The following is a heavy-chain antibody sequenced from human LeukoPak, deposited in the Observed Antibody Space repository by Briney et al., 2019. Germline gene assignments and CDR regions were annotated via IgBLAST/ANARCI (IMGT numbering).Heavy chain of an antibody. Sequence: GGSLRLSCVASGFSIGPFWMTWVRQAPGKGLEWVANIRGDASRLYYVDSVKGRFTISRDNAENSLYLQMSNLRAEDTSVYYCARDRNYCSSDRCYDVFDIWGQGTMVTVSS. D-gene: IGHD6-19*01. J-gene: IGHJ3*02. CDR1: GFSIGPFW. CDR2: IRGDASRL. CDR3: ARDRNYCSSDRCYDVFDI. V-gene: IGHV3-7*01.